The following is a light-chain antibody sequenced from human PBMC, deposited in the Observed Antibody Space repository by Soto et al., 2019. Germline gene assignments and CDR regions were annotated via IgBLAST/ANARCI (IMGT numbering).Light chain of an antibody. Sequence: QSVLTQPPTVSGAPGQRVTISCTGSRSNIGAGYDVHWYQQLPGTAPKLLIYGNSNRPSGVPDRFSGSKSGTSASLAITGLQAEDEADYYCQSYDSSLSGHWVFGGGTKVTVL. CDR3: QSYDSSLSGHWV. J-gene: IGLJ3*02. V-gene: IGLV1-40*01. CDR1: RSNIGAGYD. CDR2: GNS.